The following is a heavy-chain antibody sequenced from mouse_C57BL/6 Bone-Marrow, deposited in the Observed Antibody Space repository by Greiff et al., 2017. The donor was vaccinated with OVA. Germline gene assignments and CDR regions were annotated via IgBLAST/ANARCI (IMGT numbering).Heavy chain of an antibody. CDR3: ARQSPYYGSSPWYFDV. Sequence: EVKLVESGGDLVKPGGSLKLSCAASGFTFSSYGMSWVRQTPDKRLEWVATISSGGSYTYYPDSVQGRFTISRDNAKNTLYLQMSSLKSEDTAMYYCARQSPYYGSSPWYFDVWGTGTTVTVSS. V-gene: IGHV5-6*01. J-gene: IGHJ1*03. D-gene: IGHD1-1*01. CDR2: ISSGGSYT. CDR1: GFTFSSYG.